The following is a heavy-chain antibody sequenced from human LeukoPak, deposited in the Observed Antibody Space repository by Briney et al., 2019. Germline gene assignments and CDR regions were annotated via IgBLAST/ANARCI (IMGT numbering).Heavy chain of an antibody. J-gene: IGHJ4*02. D-gene: IGHD3-22*01. CDR1: GGSISNYY. CDR2: IYTSGST. V-gene: IGHV4-4*07. Sequence: SETLSLTCTVSGGSISNYYWNCIRQPAGKGLEWIGRIYTSGSTNYNPSLKSRVTMSVDTSKNQFSLKLSSVTAADTAVYYCARDQDVWDSSGYYLDYWGQGTLVTVSS. CDR3: ARDQDVWDSSGYYLDY.